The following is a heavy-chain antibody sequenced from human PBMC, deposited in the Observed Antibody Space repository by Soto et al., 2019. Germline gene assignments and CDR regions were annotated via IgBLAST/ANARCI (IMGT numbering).Heavy chain of an antibody. V-gene: IGHV6-1*01. CDR2: TYYRSKWYN. J-gene: IGHJ3*02. Sequence: SQTLSLTCAISGDSVSSNSAAWNWFRQSPSRGLEWLGRTYYRSKWYNDYAVSVKSRITINPDTSKNQFSLQLNSVTPEDTAVYYCARGAPYYDFWSGNSVAAFDIWGQGTMVTVSS. D-gene: IGHD3-3*01. CDR1: GDSVSSNSAA. CDR3: ARGAPYYDFWSGNSVAAFDI.